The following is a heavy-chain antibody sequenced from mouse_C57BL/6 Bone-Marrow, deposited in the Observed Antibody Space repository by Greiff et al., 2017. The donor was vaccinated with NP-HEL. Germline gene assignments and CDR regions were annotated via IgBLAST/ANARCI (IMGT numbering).Heavy chain of an antibody. J-gene: IGHJ2*01. CDR3: AENSEVY. CDR2: LYPRSGNT. Sequence: VQLQQSGAELARPGASVKLSCTASGYTFTSYGISWVKQSTGQGLAWIGELYPRSGNTYSTAKFKGKATLTADKSSSTAYMALRSLTSEDSAVYFCAENSEVYWGQGTTLTVSS. D-gene: IGHD2-12*01. V-gene: IGHV1-81*01. CDR1: GYTFTSYG.